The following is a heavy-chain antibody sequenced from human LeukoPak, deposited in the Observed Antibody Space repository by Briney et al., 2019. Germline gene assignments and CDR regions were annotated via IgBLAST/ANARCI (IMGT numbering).Heavy chain of an antibody. CDR3: AKDDVAAFATGYMDV. J-gene: IGHJ6*03. CDR2: ISYDGSSK. D-gene: IGHD6-6*01. Sequence: GGSLRLSCAASGFTFSTYAMHWVRQAPGKGLEWVAVISYDGSSKYYADSVKGRFTISRDRSKNTVYLQMNGLRADDTAVYYCAKDDVAAFATGYMDVWGKGTTVTVSS. CDR1: GFTFSTYA. V-gene: IGHV3-30*04.